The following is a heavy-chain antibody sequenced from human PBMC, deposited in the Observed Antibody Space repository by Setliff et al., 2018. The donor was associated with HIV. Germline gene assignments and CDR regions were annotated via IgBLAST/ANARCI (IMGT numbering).Heavy chain of an antibody. V-gene: IGHV3-21*01. Sequence: LSLSCASSGFTVSSNEMSWVRQAPGKGLEWVSSISSSSSYIYYADSVKGRFTISRDNAKNSLYLQMNSLRAEDTAVYYCARKLLTRPNYYGMDVWGQGTTVTVSS. CDR3: ARKLLTRPNYYGMDV. J-gene: IGHJ6*02. CDR1: GFTVSSNE. D-gene: IGHD2-15*01. CDR2: ISSSSSYI.